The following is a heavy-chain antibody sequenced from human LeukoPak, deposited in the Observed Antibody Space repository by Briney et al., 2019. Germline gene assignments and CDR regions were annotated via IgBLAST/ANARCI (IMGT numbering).Heavy chain of an antibody. CDR3: ARGTGSGYGMDV. CDR1: GFTFSSYA. CDR2: ISGSGGST. J-gene: IGHJ6*02. Sequence: PGGSLRLSCAVSGFTFSSYAMSWVRQAPGKGLEWVSAISGSGGSTYYADSVKGRFTISRDNSKNTLYLQMNSLRAEDTAVYYCARGTGSGYGMDVWGQGTTVTVSS. V-gene: IGHV3-23*01. D-gene: IGHD3-10*01.